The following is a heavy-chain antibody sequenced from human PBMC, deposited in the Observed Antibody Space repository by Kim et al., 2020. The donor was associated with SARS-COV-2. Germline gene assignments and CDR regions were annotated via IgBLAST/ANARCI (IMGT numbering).Heavy chain of an antibody. V-gene: IGHV3-74*01. D-gene: IGHD3-10*01. J-gene: IGHJ5*02. CDR2: INSDGSST. CDR3: ASISKLLWFGETPS. CDR1: GFTFSSYW. Sequence: GGSLRLSCAASGFTFSSYWMHWVRQAPGKGLVWVSRINSDGSSTSYADSVKGRFTISRDNAKNTLYLQMNSLRAEDTAVYYCASISKLLWFGETPSWGQGTLVTVSS.